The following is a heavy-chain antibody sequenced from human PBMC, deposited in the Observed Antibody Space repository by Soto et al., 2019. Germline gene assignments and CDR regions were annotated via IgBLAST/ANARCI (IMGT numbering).Heavy chain of an antibody. CDR3: ARYLMLGCFDP. CDR2: IYYSWST. V-gene: IGHV4-31*03. Sequence: QVQLQESGPGLVKPSQTLSLTCTVSGDSISSGAYYWSWIRQHPGKGLEWIGYIYYSWSTYYNPSLKSRVTISIDTSKNQFSLNLSSVTAADTAVYYCARYLMLGCFDPGGQGTLVTVSS. J-gene: IGHJ5*02. D-gene: IGHD2-8*01. CDR1: GDSISSGAYY.